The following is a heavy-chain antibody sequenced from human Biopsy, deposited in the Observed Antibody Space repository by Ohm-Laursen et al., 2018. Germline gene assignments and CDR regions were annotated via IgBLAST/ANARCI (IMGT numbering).Heavy chain of an antibody. CDR3: ARAPYVSGSFGWFDP. CDR1: GVTLSGYS. V-gene: IGHV4-31*01. D-gene: IGHD3-10*01. J-gene: IGHJ5*02. CDR2: ISSGGYR. Sequence: LRLSCSASGVTLSGYSMNWFRQHPAKGLEWIGYISSGGYRKYTPSLQSLITISMDTSRNQFSLRLNSVTSADTAVYYCARAPYVSGSFGWFDPWGQGIVVTVSS.